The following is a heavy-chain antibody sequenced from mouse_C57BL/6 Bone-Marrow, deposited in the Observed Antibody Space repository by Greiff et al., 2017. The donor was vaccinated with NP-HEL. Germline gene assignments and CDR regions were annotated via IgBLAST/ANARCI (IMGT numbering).Heavy chain of an antibody. J-gene: IGHJ1*03. CDR3: TRERSNHWYFDV. Sequence: EVKVVESGEGLVKPGGSLKLSCAASGFTFSSYAMSWVRQTPEKRLEWVAYISSGGDYIYYADTVKGRFTISRDNARNTLYLQMSSLKSEDTAMYYCTRERSNHWYFDVWGTGTTVTVSS. D-gene: IGHD2-5*01. CDR1: GFTFSSYA. CDR2: ISSGGDYI. V-gene: IGHV5-9-1*02.